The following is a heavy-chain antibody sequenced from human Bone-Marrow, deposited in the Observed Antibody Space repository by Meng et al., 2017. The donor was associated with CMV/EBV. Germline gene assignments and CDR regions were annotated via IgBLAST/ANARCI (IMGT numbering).Heavy chain of an antibody. V-gene: IGHV1-69*05. D-gene: IGHD4-17*01. CDR2: MNPICGTE. Sequence: GGTFGSYAISWVQQGSGHGLEWRKGMNPICGTENYARKYQDRVTITTDTSTSTAYMELSSLRSEDMAVYYCAREREVTTISLAFDYWGQGTLVTVSS. CDR3: AREREVTTISLAFDY. CDR1: GGTFGSYA. J-gene: IGHJ4*02.